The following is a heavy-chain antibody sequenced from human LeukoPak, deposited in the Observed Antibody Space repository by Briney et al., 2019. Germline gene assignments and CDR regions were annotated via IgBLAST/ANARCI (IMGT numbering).Heavy chain of an antibody. CDR2: INPNSGGT. V-gene: IGHV1-2*02. CDR3: ASPLSRAPVRDRFDY. CDR1: GYTFTCYY. D-gene: IGHD3-10*01. Sequence: GASVKVSCKASGYTFTCYYMHWVRQAPGQGLEWMGWINPNSGGTNYAQKFQGRVTMTRDTSISTAYMELSRLRSDDTAVYYCASPLSRAPVRDRFDYWGQGTLVTVSS. J-gene: IGHJ4*02.